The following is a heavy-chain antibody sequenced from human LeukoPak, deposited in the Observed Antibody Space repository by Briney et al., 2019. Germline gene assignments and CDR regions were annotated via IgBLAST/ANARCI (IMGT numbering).Heavy chain of an antibody. CDR2: IRYDGSNK. V-gene: IGHV3-30*02. D-gene: IGHD6-13*01. J-gene: IGHJ3*02. Sequence: GGSLRLSCAASGFTFSDYYMSWVRQAPGKGLEWVAFIRYDGSNKYYADSVKGRFTISRDNSKNTLYLQMNSLRAEDTAVYYCAKDHGAAARAFDIWGQGTMVTVSS. CDR1: GFTFSDYY. CDR3: AKDHGAAARAFDI.